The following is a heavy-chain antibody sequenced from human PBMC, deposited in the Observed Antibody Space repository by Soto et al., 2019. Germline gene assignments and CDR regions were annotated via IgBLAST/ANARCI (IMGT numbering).Heavy chain of an antibody. J-gene: IGHJ4*02. CDR3: ARESARGDKKFDY. CDR2: IWYDGSNK. Sequence: QVQLVESGGGVVQPGRSLRLSCAASGFTFSSYGMHWARQAPGKGLEWVAVIWYDGSNKYYADSVKGRFTISRDNSKNTLYLQMNSLRAEDTAVYYCARESARGDKKFDYWGQGTLVTVSS. CDR1: GFTFSSYG. V-gene: IGHV3-33*01.